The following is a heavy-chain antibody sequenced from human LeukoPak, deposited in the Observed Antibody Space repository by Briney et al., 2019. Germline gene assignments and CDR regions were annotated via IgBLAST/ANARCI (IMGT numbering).Heavy chain of an antibody. CDR1: GFSVSSNY. Sequence: GGSLRLSCAASGFSVSSNYMSWVRQAPGRGLEWVSAISGSGGSTYYADSVKGRFTISRDNSKNTLYLQMNSLRAEDTAVYYCAKDLTVTTEGIDPWGQGTLVTVSS. V-gene: IGHV3-23*01. J-gene: IGHJ5*02. D-gene: IGHD4-17*01. CDR2: ISGSGGST. CDR3: AKDLTVTTEGIDP.